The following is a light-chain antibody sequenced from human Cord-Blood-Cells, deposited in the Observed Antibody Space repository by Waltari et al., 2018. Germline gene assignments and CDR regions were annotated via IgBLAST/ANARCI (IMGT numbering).Light chain of an antibody. CDR2: RNN. CDR1: SSNIGSNY. V-gene: IGLV1-47*01. CDR3: AAWDDSLSGVV. Sequence: QSVLTQPPSASRTPGQRVTISCSGSSSNIGSNYVYWYQQPPGTAPNLLIYRNNQRPSGVPDRFSGSKSGTSASLAISGLRSEDEADYYCAAWDDSLSGVVFGGGTKLTVL. J-gene: IGLJ2*01.